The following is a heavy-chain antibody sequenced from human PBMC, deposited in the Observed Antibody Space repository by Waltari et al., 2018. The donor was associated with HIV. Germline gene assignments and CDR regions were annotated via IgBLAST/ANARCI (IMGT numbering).Heavy chain of an antibody. J-gene: IGHJ4*02. D-gene: IGHD4-17*01. CDR2: IYYSGGP. CDR3: ARIWGGYGDYVGSGVSYYFDY. Sequence: QLQLQESGPGLVKPSETLSLTCTVSGGSISSSSYYWGWIRQPPGKGLGGIGRIYYSGGPYSNPARKSRVNIPVDTSKNQFSLKLSSVTAADTAVYYCARIWGGYGDYVGSGVSYYFDYWGQGTLVTVSS. CDR1: GGSISSSSYY. V-gene: IGHV4-39*01.